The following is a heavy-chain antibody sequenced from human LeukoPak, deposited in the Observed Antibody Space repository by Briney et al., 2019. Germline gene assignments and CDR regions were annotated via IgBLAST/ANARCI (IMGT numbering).Heavy chain of an antibody. CDR2: ISAYNGNT. V-gene: IGHV1-18*01. J-gene: IGHJ4*02. CDR1: GYTFTSYG. CDR3: ARDCSGGSCLLRVY. Sequence: RASVKVSCKASGYTFTSYGISWVRQAPGQGLEWMGWISAYNGNTNYAQKLQGRVTMTTDTSTSTAYMELRSLRSDDTAVYYCARDCSGGSCLLRVYWGQGTLVTVSS. D-gene: IGHD2-15*01.